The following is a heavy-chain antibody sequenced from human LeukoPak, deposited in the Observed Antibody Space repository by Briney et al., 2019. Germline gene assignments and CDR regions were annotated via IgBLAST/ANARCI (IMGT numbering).Heavy chain of an antibody. CDR2: ISTSSSTI. CDR3: ARGAIHGSGSYFED. V-gene: IGHV3-48*01. D-gene: IGHD3-10*01. Sequence: PGGSLRLSCAASGLPFSGYSMNWLRHAPGKGLEWVSYISTSSSTILYADSVKGRFTISRDNAKNSLYLQMNSLRAEDTAAYYCARGAIHGSGSYFEDWGQGTLVTVSS. CDR1: GLPFSGYS. J-gene: IGHJ4*02.